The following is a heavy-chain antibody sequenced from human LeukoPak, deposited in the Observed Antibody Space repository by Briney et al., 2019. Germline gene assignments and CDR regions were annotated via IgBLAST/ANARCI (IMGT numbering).Heavy chain of an antibody. Sequence: GGSLRLSCAASGFTFSSYAMSWVRQAPGKGLEWVSGTSGSGGSTYYADSVKGRFTTSRDNSKNTLYLQMNSLRAEDTAVYYCAKSRGYSYGYPFDYWGQGTLVTVSS. CDR3: AKSRGYSYGYPFDY. CDR2: TSGSGGST. V-gene: IGHV3-23*01. J-gene: IGHJ4*02. CDR1: GFTFSSYA. D-gene: IGHD5-18*01.